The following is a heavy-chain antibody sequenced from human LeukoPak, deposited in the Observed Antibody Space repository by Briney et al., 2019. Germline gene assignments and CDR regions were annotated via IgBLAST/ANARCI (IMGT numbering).Heavy chain of an antibody. CDR3: TTITVASHFDY. Sequence: GGSLRLSCAASGFSFSSYDMYWVRQAPGKGLEWVAFIRYDGNNKYYADSVKGRFTISRDNSESTLNLQLNSLRAEDTAVYYCTTITVASHFDYWGPGTLVTVSS. V-gene: IGHV3-30*02. CDR2: IRYDGNNK. D-gene: IGHD6-19*01. J-gene: IGHJ4*02. CDR1: GFSFSSYD.